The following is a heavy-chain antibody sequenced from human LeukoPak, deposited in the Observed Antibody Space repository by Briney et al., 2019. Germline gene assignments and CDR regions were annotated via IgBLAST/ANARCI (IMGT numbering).Heavy chain of an antibody. CDR2: ISGGGST. V-gene: IGHV3-23*01. Sequence: GGSLRLSCAASGFTFSSYAMSWVRQAPGKGLEWVSAISGGGSTYYADSVKGRFTISRDNSKNTLYLQMNSLRAEDTAVYYCAKDQGGHYDFWSGSFDYWGQGTLVTVSS. J-gene: IGHJ4*02. CDR1: GFTFSSYA. CDR3: AKDQGGHYDFWSGSFDY. D-gene: IGHD3-3*01.